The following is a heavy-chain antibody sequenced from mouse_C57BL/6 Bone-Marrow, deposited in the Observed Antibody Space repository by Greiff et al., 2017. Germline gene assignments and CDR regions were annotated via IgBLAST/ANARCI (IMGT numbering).Heavy chain of an antibody. J-gene: IGHJ2*01. Sequence: VKLQESGAELVKPGASVKLSCKASGYIFTEYTIHWVKQRSGQGLEWIGWFYPGSGSIKYNERFKDKATVTADKSSNTVYMELSRLTSEDSAVYFCARHERYYDYEGYFDYWGQGTTLTVSS. CDR1: GYIFTEYT. D-gene: IGHD2-4*01. CDR2: FYPGSGSI. V-gene: IGHV1-62-2*01. CDR3: ARHERYYDYEGYFDY.